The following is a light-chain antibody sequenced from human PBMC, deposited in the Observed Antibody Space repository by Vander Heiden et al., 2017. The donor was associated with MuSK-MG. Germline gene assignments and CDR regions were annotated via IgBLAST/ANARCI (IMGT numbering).Light chain of an antibody. Sequence: IVMTQSPATLSVSPGERATLSCRASQSVSSNLAWYQQKPGQAPRLLIYGASTRATGIPARFSGSGSGTEFTLTISSLQSEDFAVYYCQQYNNWPPLTFGGGTKVXIK. V-gene: IGKV3-15*01. CDR1: QSVSSN. J-gene: IGKJ4*01. CDR2: GAS. CDR3: QQYNNWPPLT.